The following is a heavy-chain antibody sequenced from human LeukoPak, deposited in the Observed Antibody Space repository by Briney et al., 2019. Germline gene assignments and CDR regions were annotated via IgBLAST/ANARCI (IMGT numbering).Heavy chain of an antibody. V-gene: IGHV4-34*01. Sequence: SETLSLTCAVYGGSFSGYYWSWIRQPPGKGLEWIGEINHSGSTNYNPSLKSRVTISVDTSKNQFSLKLSSVTAADTAVYYCARRLRYCSSTSCYSSFDYWGQGTLVTVSS. J-gene: IGHJ4*02. CDR3: ARRLRYCSSTSCYSSFDY. CDR1: GGSFSGYY. CDR2: INHSGST. D-gene: IGHD2-2*01.